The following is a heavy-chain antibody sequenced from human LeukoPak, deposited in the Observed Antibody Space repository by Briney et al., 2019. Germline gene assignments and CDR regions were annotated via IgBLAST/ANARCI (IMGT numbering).Heavy chain of an antibody. CDR3: ARGGPIRIASSGSYFDY. D-gene: IGHD6-19*01. J-gene: IGHJ4*02. Sequence: GGSLRLSCAAYGFTFSSYGMHWVRQAPGKGLEWVAVIWYDGSNKYYADSVKGRFTISRDNSKNTLYLQMNSLRAADTAVYYCARGGPIRIASSGSYFDYWGQGTLVTVSS. V-gene: IGHV3-33*01. CDR2: IWYDGSNK. CDR1: GFTFSSYG.